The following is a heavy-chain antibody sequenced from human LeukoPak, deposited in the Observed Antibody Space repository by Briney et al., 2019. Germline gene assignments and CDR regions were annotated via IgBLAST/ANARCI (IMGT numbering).Heavy chain of an antibody. V-gene: IGHV1-2*02. CDR3: ARRYFDWPSMDV. CDR2: INPNIGDT. J-gene: IGHJ6*02. D-gene: IGHD3-9*01. Sequence: ASVKVSCKASGYTFTGYYMHWMRQAPGQRLEWMGWINPNIGDTNYAQKFQGRVTMTRDTSISTAYMELSSLRSDDTAVYYCARRYFDWPSMDVWGQGTTVTVSS. CDR1: GYTFTGYY.